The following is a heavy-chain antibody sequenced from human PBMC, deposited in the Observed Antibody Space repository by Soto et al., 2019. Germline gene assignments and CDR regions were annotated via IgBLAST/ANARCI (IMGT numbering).Heavy chain of an antibody. CDR2: IRDGGGDT. Sequence: EVRLLESGGGLAQPGGSRRLSCAASGFTFSSSAMNWVRQAPGKGLEWVSSIRDGGGDTFYADSVRGRFTVSRDISRNTLYLQMNSLRAEDTAIYYCAKCSVGTVRTSGWCNWFDPWGQGTLVTVSS. D-gene: IGHD6-19*01. CDR1: GFTFSSSA. V-gene: IGHV3-23*01. J-gene: IGHJ5*02. CDR3: AKCSVGTVRTSGWCNWFDP.